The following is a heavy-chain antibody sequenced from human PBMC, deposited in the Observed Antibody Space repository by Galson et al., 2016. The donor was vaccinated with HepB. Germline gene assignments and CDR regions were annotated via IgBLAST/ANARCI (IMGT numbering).Heavy chain of an antibody. Sequence: QSGAEVKKPGESLKISCKGSGYSFPSYWIGWVRQMPGKGLEWMGMIYPGDSDTRYSPSLQGQVTISTDKSISTAYLQWSSLEASDTAMYYCARSGLGYCTDGSCFIDNWGQGTLVTVSS. CDR1: GYSFPSYW. CDR2: IYPGDSDT. V-gene: IGHV5-51*01. CDR3: ARSGLGYCTDGSCFIDN. J-gene: IGHJ4*02. D-gene: IGHD2-15*01.